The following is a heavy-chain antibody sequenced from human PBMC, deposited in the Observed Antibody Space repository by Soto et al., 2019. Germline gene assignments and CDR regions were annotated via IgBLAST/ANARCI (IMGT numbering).Heavy chain of an antibody. Sequence: PSETLSLTCAVAGYPISSVYFWGWIRQPPGKGLEWIGSMYHSGITYYNLSLKSRVTISVDTSKNQLSLKLSSATAADTAVYYCARSMYSTSAQLYYGMDVWGQGTTVTVSS. CDR1: GYPISSVYF. J-gene: IGHJ6*02. D-gene: IGHD6-6*01. CDR3: ARSMYSTSAQLYYGMDV. V-gene: IGHV4-38-2*01. CDR2: MYHSGIT.